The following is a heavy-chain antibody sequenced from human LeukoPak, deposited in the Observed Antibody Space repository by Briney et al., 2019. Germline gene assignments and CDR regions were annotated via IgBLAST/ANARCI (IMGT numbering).Heavy chain of an antibody. CDR1: GFTFSSYS. D-gene: IGHD3-9*01. J-gene: IGHJ4*02. CDR2: ISSSSSTI. V-gene: IGHV3-48*01. Sequence: GGSLRLSCAASGFTFSSYSMNWVRQAPWKGLEWVSDISSSSSTIYYADSVKGRFTISRDNAKNSLYLQMNSLRAEDTAVYYCARVEDYDILTGFDYWGQGTLVTVSS. CDR3: ARVEDYDILTGFDY.